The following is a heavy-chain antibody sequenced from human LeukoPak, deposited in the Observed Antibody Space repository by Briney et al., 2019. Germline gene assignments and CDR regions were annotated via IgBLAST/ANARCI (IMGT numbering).Heavy chain of an antibody. V-gene: IGHV4-61*02. Sequence: SQTLSLTCTVSRGSISSGSYYWSWIRQPAGKGLEWIGRIYTSGSTNYNPSLKSRVTISVDTSKNQFSLKLSSVTAADTAVYYCASNRLDYGSGIDYWGQGTLVTVSS. CDR3: ASNRLDYGSGIDY. CDR2: IYTSGST. D-gene: IGHD4-17*01. J-gene: IGHJ4*02. CDR1: RGSISSGSYY.